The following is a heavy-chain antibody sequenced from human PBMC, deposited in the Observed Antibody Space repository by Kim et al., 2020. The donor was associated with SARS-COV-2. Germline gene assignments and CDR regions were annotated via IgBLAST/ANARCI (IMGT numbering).Heavy chain of an antibody. CDR3: ARHEEMATTYFDY. V-gene: IGHV4-61*07. Sequence: YNPSLKSRVTISVDTSKNQFSLKLSSVTAADTAVYYCARHEEMATTYFDYWGQGTLVTVSS. D-gene: IGHD5-12*01. J-gene: IGHJ4*02.